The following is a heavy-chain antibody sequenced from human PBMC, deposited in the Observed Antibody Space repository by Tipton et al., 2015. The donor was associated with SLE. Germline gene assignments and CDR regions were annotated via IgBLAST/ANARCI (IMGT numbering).Heavy chain of an antibody. Sequence: TLSLTCTVSGGSISSYYWSWIRQPPGKGLEWIGYIYYSGSTNYNPSLKSRVTISVDTSKNQFSLKLSSVTAADTAVYYCARGRKYYDSSGLSLYGMDVWGQGTTVTVSS. J-gene: IGHJ6*02. D-gene: IGHD3-22*01. V-gene: IGHV4-59*01. CDR2: IYYSGST. CDR3: ARGRKYYDSSGLSLYGMDV. CDR1: GGSISSYY.